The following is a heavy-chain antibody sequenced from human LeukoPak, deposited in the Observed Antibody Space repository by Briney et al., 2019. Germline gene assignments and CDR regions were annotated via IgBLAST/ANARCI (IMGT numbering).Heavy chain of an antibody. V-gene: IGHV3-21*01. CDR2: ISSSSSAM. CDR3: ARDSFYYDSSGPQG. Sequence: GGSLRLSCVASGFTFSSYSMSWVRQAPGKGLEWVSSISSSSSAMYYADSVKGRFTISRGNAKNSLFLQMNSLRAEDTAVYYCARDSFYYDSSGPQGWGQGTLVTVSS. J-gene: IGHJ4*02. D-gene: IGHD3-22*01. CDR1: GFTFSSYS.